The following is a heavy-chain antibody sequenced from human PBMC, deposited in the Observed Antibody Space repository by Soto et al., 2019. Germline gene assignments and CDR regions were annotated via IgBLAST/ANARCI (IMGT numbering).Heavy chain of an antibody. J-gene: IGHJ1*01. CDR2: INHSGST. D-gene: IGHD3-16*01. CDR3: ARGPYDYIFQH. Sequence: QVQLQQWGAGLLKPSETLSLTCAVYGGSFSGYYWSWIRQPPGKGLEWIGEINHSGSTNYNPSLKSRVTISVDTSKNQFSLKLSSVTAADTAVYYCARGPYDYIFQHWGQGTLVTVSS. V-gene: IGHV4-34*01. CDR1: GGSFSGYY.